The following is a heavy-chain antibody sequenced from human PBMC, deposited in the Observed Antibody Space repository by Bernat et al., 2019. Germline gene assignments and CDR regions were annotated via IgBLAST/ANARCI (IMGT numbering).Heavy chain of an antibody. CDR3: TRDSIYCSSTSCYPYNWFDP. Sequence: EVQLVESGGGLVQPGRSLRLSCPASGFTFGDYAMSWFRQAPGKGLEWVGFIRSKAYGGTTEYAASVKGRFTISRDDSKSIAYLQMNSLKTEDTAVYYCTRDSIYCSSTSCYPYNWFDPWGQGTLVTVSS. CDR1: GFTFGDYA. D-gene: IGHD2-2*01. CDR2: IRSKAYGGTT. J-gene: IGHJ5*02. V-gene: IGHV3-49*03.